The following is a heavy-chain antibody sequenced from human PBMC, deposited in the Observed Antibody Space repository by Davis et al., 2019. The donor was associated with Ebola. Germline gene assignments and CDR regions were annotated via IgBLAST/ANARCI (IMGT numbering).Heavy chain of an antibody. Sequence: GESLKISCTASGFTFGDYAMSWFRQAPGKGLEWVAVISYDGSNKYYADSVKGRFTISRDNSKNTLYLQMNSLRAEDTAVYYCARDLGDSSGYYYHTLDYWGQGTLVTVSS. J-gene: IGHJ4*02. D-gene: IGHD3-22*01. V-gene: IGHV3-30-3*01. CDR3: ARDLGDSSGYYYHTLDY. CDR1: GFTFGDYA. CDR2: ISYDGSNK.